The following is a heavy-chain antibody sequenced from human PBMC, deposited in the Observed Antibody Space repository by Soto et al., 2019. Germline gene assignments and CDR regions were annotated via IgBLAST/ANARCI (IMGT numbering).Heavy chain of an antibody. CDR3: AKELYSGSYSD. J-gene: IGHJ4*02. Sequence: SETLSLTCTVSGDSFTNFYWNWIRHPPGKGLGWVGHIYYTGSANHNPSLKSRVSLSIDTSKNQISLKLSSVTAADTAVYYCAKELYSGSYSDWGQGTLVTVSS. V-gene: IGHV4-59*01. CDR2: IYYTGSA. CDR1: GDSFTNFY. D-gene: IGHD1-26*01.